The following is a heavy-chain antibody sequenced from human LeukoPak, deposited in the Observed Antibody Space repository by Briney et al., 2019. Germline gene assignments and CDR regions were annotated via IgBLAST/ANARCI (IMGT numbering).Heavy chain of an antibody. CDR1: GGSISSFY. CDR2: IYYSGST. Sequence: SETLSLTCTVSGGSISSFYWSWIRRPPGKGLEWIGYIYYSGSTNYNPSLKSRVTISVDTSKNQFSLKLSSVTAADTAVYYCATHFEVGGISSPYDAFDIWGQGTMVTVSS. D-gene: IGHD6-6*01. J-gene: IGHJ3*02. CDR3: ATHFEVGGISSPYDAFDI. V-gene: IGHV4-59*01.